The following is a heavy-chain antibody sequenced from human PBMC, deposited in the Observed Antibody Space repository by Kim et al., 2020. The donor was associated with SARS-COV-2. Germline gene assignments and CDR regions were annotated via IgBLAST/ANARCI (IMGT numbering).Heavy chain of an antibody. CDR2: IKGKTDGGTT. CDR1: GFTFSNAW. D-gene: IGHD2-15*01. J-gene: IGHJ5*02. Sequence: GGSLRLSCAASGFTFSNAWMSWVRQAPGKGLEWVGRIKGKTDGGTTDYAAPVKGRFTISRDDSKNTLYLQMNSLKTEDTAVYYCTRTVAATRGHWFDPWGQGTLVTVSS. V-gene: IGHV3-15*01. CDR3: TRTVAATRGHWFDP.